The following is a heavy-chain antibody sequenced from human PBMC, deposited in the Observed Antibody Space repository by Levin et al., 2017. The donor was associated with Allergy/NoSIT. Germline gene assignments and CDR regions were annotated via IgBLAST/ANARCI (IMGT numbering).Heavy chain of an antibody. D-gene: IGHD3-3*01. V-gene: IGHV4-39*07. CDR3: ARDAVETPITIFGVVIDAFDI. J-gene: IGHJ3*02. CDR1: GGSISSSSYY. Sequence: PSETLSLTCTVSGGSISSSSYYWGWIRQPPGKGLEWIGSIYYSGSTYYNPSLKSRVTISVDTSKNQFSLKLSSVTAADTAVYYCARDAVETPITIFGVVIDAFDIWGQGTMVTVSS. CDR2: IYYSGST.